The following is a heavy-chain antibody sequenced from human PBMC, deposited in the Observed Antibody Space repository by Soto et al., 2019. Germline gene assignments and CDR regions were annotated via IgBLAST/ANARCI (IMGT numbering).Heavy chain of an antibody. CDR1: GYTFTGYY. V-gene: IGHV1-2*02. CDR2: INPNSGGT. D-gene: IGHD2-2*01. J-gene: IGHJ6*02. CDR3: AREDKYPYYYYGMDV. Sequence: ASVKVSCKASGYTFTGYYMHWVRQAPGQGLEWMGWINPNSGGTNYAQKFQGRVTMTRDTSISTAYMELSRLRSDDTAVYYCAREDKYPYYYYGMDVWGQGTTVTVPS.